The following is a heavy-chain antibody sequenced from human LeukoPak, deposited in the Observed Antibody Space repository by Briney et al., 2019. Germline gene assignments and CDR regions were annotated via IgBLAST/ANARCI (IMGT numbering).Heavy chain of an antibody. Sequence: ASVKVSCKASGYTFTGYYMHWVRQAPGQGLEWMGWISAYNGNTNYAQKLQGRVTMTTDTSTSTAYMELRSLRSDDTAVYYCARDLESTDGAPVQSFDYWGQGTLVTVSS. CDR1: GYTFTGYY. D-gene: IGHD1-1*01. V-gene: IGHV1-18*04. CDR2: ISAYNGNT. J-gene: IGHJ4*02. CDR3: ARDLESTDGAPVQSFDY.